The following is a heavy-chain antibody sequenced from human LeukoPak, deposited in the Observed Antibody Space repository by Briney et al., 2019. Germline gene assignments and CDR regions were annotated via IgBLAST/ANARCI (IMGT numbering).Heavy chain of an antibody. CDR2: ISGSGGST. CDR1: GFSFSSYG. Sequence: PGRSLRLSCAASGFSFSSYGMHWVRQAPGKGLEWVSAISGSGGSTYYADSVKGRFTISRDNSRNTLYLQMNSLRAEDTAVYYCAKDSATLDYWGQGTLVTVSS. CDR3: AKDSATLDY. V-gene: IGHV3-23*01. J-gene: IGHJ4*02.